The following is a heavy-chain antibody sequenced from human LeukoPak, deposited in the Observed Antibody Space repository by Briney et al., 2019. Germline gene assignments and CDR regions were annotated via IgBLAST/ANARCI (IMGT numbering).Heavy chain of an antibody. J-gene: IGHJ4*02. V-gene: IGHV1-2*02. CDR1: GYTFTGYY. CDR2: INPNSGGT. Sequence: GASVTVSCKGSGYTFTGYYMHWVRQAPGKGLEWMGWINPNSGGTNYAQKFQGRVTMTRDTSISTAYIELSRLRSDATAFYNCARRGGGIAAAGIHYWGQGTLVTVSS. D-gene: IGHD6-13*01. CDR3: ARRGGGIAAAGIHY.